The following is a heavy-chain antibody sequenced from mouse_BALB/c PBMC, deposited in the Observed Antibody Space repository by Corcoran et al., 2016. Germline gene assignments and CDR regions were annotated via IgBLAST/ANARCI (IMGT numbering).Heavy chain of an antibody. V-gene: IGHV9-3-1*01. D-gene: IGHD1-2*01. CDR3: ARRGTATPYYYAMDY. Sequence: QIQLVQSGPELKKPGETVKISCKASGYTFTNYGMNWVKQAPGKGLKWMGWINTYTGEPTYADDFKGRFAFSLETSASTAYLQINNLKNEDTATYFCARRGTATPYYYAMDYWGQGTSVTVSS. J-gene: IGHJ4*01. CDR1: GYTFTNYG. CDR2: INTYTGEP.